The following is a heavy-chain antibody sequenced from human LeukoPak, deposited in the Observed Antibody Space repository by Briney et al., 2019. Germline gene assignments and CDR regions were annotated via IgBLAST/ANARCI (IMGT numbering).Heavy chain of an antibody. V-gene: IGHV3-23*01. CDR2: ISGGGGST. J-gene: IGHJ4*02. Sequence: PGGSLRLSCAASGFTFSSSAMSWVRQAPGKGLECVSVISGGGGSTYYADSVKGRFTISRDNSKSTLYLQMNSLRAEGTAVYYCAKGGSGWYVGLFDYWGQGTLVTVSS. D-gene: IGHD6-19*01. CDR3: AKGGSGWYVGLFDY. CDR1: GFTFSSSA.